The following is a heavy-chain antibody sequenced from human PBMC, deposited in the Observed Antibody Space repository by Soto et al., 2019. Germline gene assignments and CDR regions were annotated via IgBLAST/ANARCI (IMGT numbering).Heavy chain of an antibody. Sequence: QITLKESGPTLVKPTQTLTLTCSFSGFSLSTSGLNVGWIRQPPGKALEWLALIYWDDDKRYSPSLRSRLTIAKDTSKNKVVLTMTNLDPVDTATYFCARGSYEVGFDYWGQGTLVTVSS. CDR2: IYWDDDK. J-gene: IGHJ4*02. CDR1: GFSLSTSGLN. D-gene: IGHD3-16*01. V-gene: IGHV2-5*02. CDR3: ARGSYEVGFDY.